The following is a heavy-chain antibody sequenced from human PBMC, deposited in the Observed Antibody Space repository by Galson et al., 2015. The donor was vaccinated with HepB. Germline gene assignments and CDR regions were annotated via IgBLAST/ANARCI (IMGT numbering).Heavy chain of an antibody. D-gene: IGHD5-24*01. CDR2: TLYRSKWSI. CDR3: ARVGPGRDVYNYGALDI. V-gene: IGHV6-1*01. CDR1: GDSVSSNRAA. J-gene: IGHJ3*02. Sequence: CAISGDSVSSNRAAWNWIRQSPSRGLEWLGRTLYRSKWSIDYAASVRSRIIINPDTSNNQVSLQLNSVTPEDTAVYYCARVGPGRDVYNYGALDIWAQGTMVTVSS.